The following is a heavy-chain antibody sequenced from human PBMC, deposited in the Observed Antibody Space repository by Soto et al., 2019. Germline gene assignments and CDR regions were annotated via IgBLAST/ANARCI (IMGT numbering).Heavy chain of an antibody. CDR1: GFTFSSYS. V-gene: IGHV3-48*01. D-gene: IGHD6-13*01. CDR2: ISSSSSTI. J-gene: IGHJ4*02. Sequence: EVQLVESGGGLVQPGGSLRLSCAASGFTFSSYSMNWVRQAPGKGLEWVSYISSSSSTIYYADSVKGRFTISRDNAMNSLYLQMNSLRAEDTAVYYCARRAGSSWYEGYYFDYWGQGTLVTVSS. CDR3: ARRAGSSWYEGYYFDY.